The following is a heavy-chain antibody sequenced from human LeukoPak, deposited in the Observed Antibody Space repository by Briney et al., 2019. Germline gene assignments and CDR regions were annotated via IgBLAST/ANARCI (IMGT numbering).Heavy chain of an antibody. Sequence: SQTLSLTCTVSDGSISSGDYYWSWIRQPPGKGLEWIGYIYYSGSTYYNPSLKSRVTISVDTSKNQFSLKLSSVTAADTAVYYCARVQLGMDAFDIWGQGTMVTVSS. D-gene: IGHD7-27*01. J-gene: IGHJ3*02. V-gene: IGHV4-30-4*08. CDR3: ARVQLGMDAFDI. CDR2: IYYSGST. CDR1: DGSISSGDYY.